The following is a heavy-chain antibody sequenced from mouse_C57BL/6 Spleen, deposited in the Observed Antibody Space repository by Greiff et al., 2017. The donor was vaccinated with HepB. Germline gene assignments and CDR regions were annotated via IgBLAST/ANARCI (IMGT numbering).Heavy chain of an antibody. Sequence: VKLQESDAELVKPGASVKISCKVSGYTLTDHTIHWMKQRPEQGLEWIGYIYPRDGSTKYNEKFKGKATLTADKSSSTAYMQLNSLTSEDSAVYFCARERGYYYYFDYWGQGTTLTVSS. V-gene: IGHV1-78*01. CDR2: IYPRDGST. CDR3: ARERGYYYYFDY. D-gene: IGHD2-12*01. J-gene: IGHJ2*01. CDR1: GYTLTDHT.